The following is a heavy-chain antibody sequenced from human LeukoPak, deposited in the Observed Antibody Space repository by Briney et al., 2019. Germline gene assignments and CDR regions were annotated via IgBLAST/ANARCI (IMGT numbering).Heavy chain of an antibody. Sequence: ASVKVSCKASGYTFTSYYMHWVRQAPGQGLEWMGIINPSGGSTSYAQKFQGRVTMTRDMSTSTVYMELSSLRSEGTAVYYCARAGEFSSSWFGDYYYMDVWGKGTTVTVSS. CDR1: GYTFTSYY. CDR3: ARAGEFSSSWFGDYYYMDV. J-gene: IGHJ6*03. D-gene: IGHD6-13*01. CDR2: INPSGGST. V-gene: IGHV1-46*01.